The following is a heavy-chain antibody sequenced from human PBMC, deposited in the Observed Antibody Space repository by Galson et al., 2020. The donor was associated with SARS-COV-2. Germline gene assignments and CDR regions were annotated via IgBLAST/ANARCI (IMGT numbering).Heavy chain of an antibody. CDR2: IKQDGSEK. CDR1: GFTFSTYW. CDR3: AGGITMVRGGDY. V-gene: IGHV3-7*01. Sequence: TGGSLRLSCAASGFTFSTYWMTWVRQAPGKGLEWVANIKQDGSEKNYVDSVKGRFTISRDNAKNSLYLQMNSLRVEDTAVYYCAGGITMVRGGDYWGQGTLVTVSS. D-gene: IGHD3-10*01. J-gene: IGHJ4*02.